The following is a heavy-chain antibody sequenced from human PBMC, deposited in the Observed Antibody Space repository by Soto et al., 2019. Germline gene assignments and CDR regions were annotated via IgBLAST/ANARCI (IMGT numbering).Heavy chain of an antibody. CDR2: ISANSGNT. CDR3: ARGGPGAPFDY. V-gene: IGHV1-18*04. J-gene: IGHJ4*02. CDR1: GYTFTGYY. Sequence: ASVKVSCKASGYTFTGYYMHWVRQAPGQGLEWMGWISANSGNTNYAQKVQGRVTMTTDTSTSTAYMELRSLRSDDTAMYYCARGGPGAPFDYWGQETPVTVSS. D-gene: IGHD1-26*01.